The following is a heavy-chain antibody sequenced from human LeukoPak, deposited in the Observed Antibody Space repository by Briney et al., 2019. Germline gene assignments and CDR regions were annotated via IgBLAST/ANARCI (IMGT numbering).Heavy chain of an antibody. CDR2: IIPIFGTA. CDR3: ASGYSYGAWDYDSSGYYSPYFDF. D-gene: IGHD3-22*01. J-gene: IGHJ4*02. Sequence: SVKVSCKASGGTFSSYAISWVRQAPGQGLEWMGGIIPIFGTANYAQKFQGRVTITTDESTSTAYMELSSLRSADTAVYYCASGYSYGAWDYDSSGYYSPYFDFWGQGTLVTVSS. CDR1: GGTFSSYA. V-gene: IGHV1-69*05.